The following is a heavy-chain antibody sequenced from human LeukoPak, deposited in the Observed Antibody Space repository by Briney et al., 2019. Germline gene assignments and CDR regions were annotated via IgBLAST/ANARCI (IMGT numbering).Heavy chain of an antibody. J-gene: IGHJ4*02. CDR2: ISSSGITI. CDR3: ARHAYDSSAYYDFDS. CDR1: EFSVGSNY. V-gene: IGHV3-48*04. D-gene: IGHD3-22*01. Sequence: GGSLRLSCAASEFSVGSNYMTWVRQAPGKGLEWVSYISSSGITIYYADSVKGRFTFSRDNAKNSLYLQMNSLRVEDTAVYYCARHAYDSSAYYDFDSWGQGTLVTVSS.